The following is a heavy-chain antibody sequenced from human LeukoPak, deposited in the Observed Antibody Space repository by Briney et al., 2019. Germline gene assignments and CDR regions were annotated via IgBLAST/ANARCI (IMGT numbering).Heavy chain of an antibody. V-gene: IGHV3-30*04. CDR2: ISYDGSNK. D-gene: IGHD3-9*01. CDR3: ARVSYYDILTGYSDPVDY. J-gene: IGHJ4*02. Sequence: PGGSLRLSCAASGFTFSSYAMHWVRQAPGKGLEWVAVISYDGSNKYYADSVKGRFTISRDNSKNTLYLQMNSLRAEDTAVYYCARVSYYDILTGYSDPVDYWGQGTLVTVSS. CDR1: GFTFSSYA.